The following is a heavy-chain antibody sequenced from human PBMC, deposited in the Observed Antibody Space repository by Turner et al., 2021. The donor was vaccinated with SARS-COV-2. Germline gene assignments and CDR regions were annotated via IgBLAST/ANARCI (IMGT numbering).Heavy chain of an antibody. J-gene: IGHJ4*01. Sequence: EVQLLESGGGLVQPGGSLRIACAASGFTFSSYAMSWVRQAPGKGLDWVSAISGSGGSTYYADSVKGRFTISRDNSKNTLYLQMNSLRAEDTAVYYCAKDLGGYFYYWGHGTLVTVSS. CDR1: GFTFSSYA. V-gene: IGHV3-23*01. CDR3: AKDLGGYFYY. D-gene: IGHD2-15*01. CDR2: ISGSGGST.